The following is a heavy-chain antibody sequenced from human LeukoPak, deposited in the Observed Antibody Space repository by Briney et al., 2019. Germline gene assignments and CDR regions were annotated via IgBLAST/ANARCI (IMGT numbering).Heavy chain of an antibody. D-gene: IGHD4-23*01. CDR1: GGSFNNYH. J-gene: IGHJ4*02. Sequence: SQTLSLTCTVSGGSFNNYHWSWIRQPPGKGLEWIGYIYYSGSTNYNPSLKSRVTISVDTSKNQFSLKLSSVTAADTAVYYCARGAPVVTLDYWGQGTLVTVSS. V-gene: IGHV4-59*01. CDR3: ARGAPVVTLDY. CDR2: IYYSGST.